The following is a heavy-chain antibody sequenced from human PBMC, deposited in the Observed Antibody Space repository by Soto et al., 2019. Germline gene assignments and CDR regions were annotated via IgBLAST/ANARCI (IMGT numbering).Heavy chain of an antibody. D-gene: IGHD3-10*01. CDR2: ISPMFGAA. CDR3: AREVQVHTPSFVY. J-gene: IGHJ4*02. CDR1: GGTFNTYA. V-gene: IGHV1-69*19. Sequence: QVQLVQPGAEMKKPGSSVKVSCQSSGGTFNTYAMNWVRQAPGQGPEWMGDISPMFGAANYAPKFQARVTITADESTGTSYMQLSSLTSEDTALYFCAREVQVHTPSFVYWGQGTLVTVSS.